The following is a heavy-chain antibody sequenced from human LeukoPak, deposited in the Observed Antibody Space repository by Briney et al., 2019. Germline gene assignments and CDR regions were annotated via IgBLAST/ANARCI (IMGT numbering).Heavy chain of an antibody. CDR2: ISGSGGST. Sequence: GGSLRLSCAASGFTFSSYAMSWVRQAPGKGLEWVSAISGSGGSTYYADSVKGRFTISRDNSKNTLYLQMNSLRAEDTAVYYCAPEGVISCSGGSCYSGLGYYGMDVWGQGTTVTVSS. D-gene: IGHD2-15*01. CDR3: APEGVISCSGGSCYSGLGYYGMDV. V-gene: IGHV3-23*01. J-gene: IGHJ6*02. CDR1: GFTFSSYA.